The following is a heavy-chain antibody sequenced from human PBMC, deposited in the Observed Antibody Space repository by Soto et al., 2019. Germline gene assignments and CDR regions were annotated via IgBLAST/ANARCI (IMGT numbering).Heavy chain of an antibody. V-gene: IGHV4-31*03. CDR3: ARELERVPARIDY. CDR1: GASVSTGAYY. J-gene: IGHJ4*02. Sequence: SENLSLTCSVSGASVSTGAYYLGWVRQRPGRGLEWIGYVYESGYTYYNMSLKSRLTISLDRSNNQFSLGLTSVTAEDTAVYYCARELERVPARIDYWGQGTLVTVSS. D-gene: IGHD1-1*01. CDR2: VYESGYT.